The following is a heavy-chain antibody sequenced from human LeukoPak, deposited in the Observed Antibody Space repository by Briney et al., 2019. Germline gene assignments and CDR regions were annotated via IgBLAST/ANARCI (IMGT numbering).Heavy chain of an antibody. J-gene: IGHJ4*02. D-gene: IGHD3-22*01. V-gene: IGHV3-74*01. CDR1: GFTFSSYW. CDR2: INSDGSST. CDR3: ARVIVSYSGYAHYYDSSGYYDLAY. Sequence: GGSLRLSCAASGFTFSSYWMHWVRQAPGKGLVWVSRINSDGSSTSYADSVKGRFTISRDNAKNTLYLQMNSLRAEDTAVYYCARVIVSYSGYAHYYDSSGYYDLAYWGQGTLVTVSS.